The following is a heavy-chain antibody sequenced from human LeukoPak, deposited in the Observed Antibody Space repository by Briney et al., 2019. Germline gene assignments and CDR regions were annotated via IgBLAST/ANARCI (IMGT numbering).Heavy chain of an antibody. D-gene: IGHD2-15*01. CDR2: IKQDGSEK. Sequence: GESLKISCAASGFTFSSYWMSWVRQAPGKGLEWMANIKQDGSEKYYVDSVKGRFTISRDNAKNSVYLQMNSLRAEDTAVYYCVRDYCSGVTCYPGYWGQGTLVTVSS. J-gene: IGHJ4*02. CDR3: VRDYCSGVTCYPGY. CDR1: GFTFSSYW. V-gene: IGHV3-7*05.